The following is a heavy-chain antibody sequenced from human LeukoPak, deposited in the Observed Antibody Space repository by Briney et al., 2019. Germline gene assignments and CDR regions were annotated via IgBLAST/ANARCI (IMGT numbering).Heavy chain of an antibody. CDR3: ASFRLRLPAQTQYYFDY. CDR2: IIPIFGTA. D-gene: IGHD5-12*01. J-gene: IGHJ4*02. V-gene: IGHV1-69*06. CDR1: GGTFSSYA. Sequence: ASVKVSCKASGGTFSSYAISWVRQAPGQGLEWMGGIIPIFGTANYAQKFQGRVTITADKSTSTAYMELSSLRSEDTAVYYCASFRLRLPAQTQYYFDYWGQGTLVTVPS.